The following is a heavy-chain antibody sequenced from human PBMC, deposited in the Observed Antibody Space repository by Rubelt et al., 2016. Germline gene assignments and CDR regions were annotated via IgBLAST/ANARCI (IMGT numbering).Heavy chain of an antibody. CDR2: ISYDGSNK. Sequence: VQLLESGGGLVQPGGSLRLSCAASGFTFSSYGMHWVRQAPGKGLEWVAVISYDGSNKYYADSVKGRFTISRDNSKNTLYLQMNSLRAEDTAVYYCAKDGGSYYYYMDVWGKGTTVTVSS. CDR3: AKDGGSYYYYMDV. V-gene: IGHV3-30*18. D-gene: IGHD3-16*01. J-gene: IGHJ6*03. CDR1: GFTFSSYG.